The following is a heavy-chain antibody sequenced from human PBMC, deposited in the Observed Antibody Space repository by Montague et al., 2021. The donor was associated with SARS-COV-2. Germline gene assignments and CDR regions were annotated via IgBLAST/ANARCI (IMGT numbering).Heavy chain of an antibody. V-gene: IGHV4-59*01. CDR2: ISDSGST. Sequence: SETQSLIYSVSGTSITSYYWNWIRQPPGKGLEWIGYISDSGSTNYSPSLKSRVTTSVDTSKDQMSLKLTSVTAADTAVYYCARGCLSYFGAGSHCYGMDVWGQGTTVTVSS. CDR1: GTSITSYY. D-gene: IGHD3-10*01. J-gene: IGHJ6*02. CDR3: ARGCLSYFGAGSHCYGMDV.